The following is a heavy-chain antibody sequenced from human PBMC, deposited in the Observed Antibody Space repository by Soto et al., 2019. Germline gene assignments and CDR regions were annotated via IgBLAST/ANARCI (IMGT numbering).Heavy chain of an antibody. CDR3: ARALNSYYYDSSGYSRPYYFDY. J-gene: IGHJ4*02. Sequence: PSETLSLTCAGSGGSISSGGYSWCWIRQPPGKGLEWIGYIYHSGSTYYNPSLKSRVTISVDRSKNQFSLKLSSVTAADTAVYYCARALNSYYYDSSGYSRPYYFDYWGQGTLVTV. CDR2: IYHSGST. V-gene: IGHV4-30-2*01. D-gene: IGHD3-22*01. CDR1: GGSISSGGYS.